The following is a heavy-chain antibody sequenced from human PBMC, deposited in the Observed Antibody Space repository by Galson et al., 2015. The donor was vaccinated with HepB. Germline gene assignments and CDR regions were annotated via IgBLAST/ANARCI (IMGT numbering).Heavy chain of an antibody. CDR1: GFTFSSYS. Sequence: SLRLSCAASGFTFSSYSMNWVRQAPGKGLEWVSSISSSSSYIYYADSVKGRFTISRDNAKNSLYLQMNSLRAEDTAVYYCARGRIAVAGTRIYYFDYWGQGTLVTVSS. CDR3: ARGRIAVAGTRIYYFDY. CDR2: ISSSSSYI. J-gene: IGHJ4*02. D-gene: IGHD6-19*01. V-gene: IGHV3-21*01.